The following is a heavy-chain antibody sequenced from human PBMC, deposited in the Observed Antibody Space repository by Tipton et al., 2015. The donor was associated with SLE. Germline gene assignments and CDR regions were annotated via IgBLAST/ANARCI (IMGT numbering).Heavy chain of an antibody. D-gene: IGHD3-10*01. J-gene: IGHJ3*02. CDR1: GGSISSSTYY. Sequence: TLSLTCTVSGGSISSSTYYWGWVRQPPGKGLEWIGYLYTSGSTYYNPSLKSRVTISVDTSKNQFSLKLTSVTAADTAVYYCARNPITMVRGVIPGAFDIWGQGTMVTVSS. CDR3: ARNPITMVRGVIPGAFDI. CDR2: LYTSGST. V-gene: IGHV4-61*05.